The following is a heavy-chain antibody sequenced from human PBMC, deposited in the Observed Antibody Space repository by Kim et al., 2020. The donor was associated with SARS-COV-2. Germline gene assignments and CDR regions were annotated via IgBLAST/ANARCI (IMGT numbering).Heavy chain of an antibody. CDR2: INHSGST. Sequence: SETLSLTCAVYGGSFSGYYWSWIRQPPGKGLEWIGEINHSGSTNYNPSLKSRVTISVDTSKNQFSLKLSSVTAADTAVYYCASFPISLIAAAGTPRPRPPQRVNIDYWGQGTLVTVSS. V-gene: IGHV4-34*01. CDR1: GGSFSGYY. CDR3: ASFPISLIAAAGTPRPRPPQRVNIDY. J-gene: IGHJ4*02. D-gene: IGHD6-13*01.